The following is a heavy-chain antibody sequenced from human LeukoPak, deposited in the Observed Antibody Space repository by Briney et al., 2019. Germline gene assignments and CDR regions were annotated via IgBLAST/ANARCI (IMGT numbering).Heavy chain of an antibody. V-gene: IGHV3-30-3*01. Sequence: GGSLRLSCAASGFTFSSYAMHWVRQAPGKGLEWVAVISYDGSNKYYADSVKGRFTISRDNSKNTLYLQMNSLRAEDTAMYYCARDSGSSWRLFDYWGQGTLVTVSS. CDR2: ISYDGSNK. J-gene: IGHJ4*02. CDR1: GFTFSSYA. D-gene: IGHD6-13*01. CDR3: ARDSGSSWRLFDY.